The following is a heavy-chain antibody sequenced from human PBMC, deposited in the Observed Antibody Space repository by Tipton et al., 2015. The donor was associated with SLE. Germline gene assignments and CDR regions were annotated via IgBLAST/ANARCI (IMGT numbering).Heavy chain of an antibody. J-gene: IGHJ4*02. V-gene: IGHV4-34*01. Sequence: TLSLTCAVYDGSFSGYYWSWIRQPPGKGLEWIGEINRSGSTNYNASLKSRLIISVDTSKNQFSLKLTSVTAADTAVYYCAREHSLLMYGVVSYLDYWGQGTLVTVSS. D-gene: IGHD3-3*01. CDR1: DGSFSGYY. CDR2: INRSGST. CDR3: AREHSLLMYGVVSYLDY.